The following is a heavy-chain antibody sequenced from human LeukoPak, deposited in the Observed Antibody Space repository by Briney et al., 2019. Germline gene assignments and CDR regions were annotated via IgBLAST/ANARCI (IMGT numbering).Heavy chain of an antibody. D-gene: IGHD2-2*01. CDR2: IIGGAGST. J-gene: IGHJ4*02. CDR1: GFSFSSHG. V-gene: IGHV3-23*01. Sequence: GGSLRLSCAASGFSFSSHGMSWVRQAPGKGLEWVSGIIGGAGSTYYADSVRGRFTISGDNSKNTLYLQMNSLRADGTAVYYCAHGTMYQLDSWGQGTLVTVSS. CDR3: AHGTMYQLDS.